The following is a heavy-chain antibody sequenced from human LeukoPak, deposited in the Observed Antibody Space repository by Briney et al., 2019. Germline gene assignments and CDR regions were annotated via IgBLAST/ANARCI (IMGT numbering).Heavy chain of an antibody. D-gene: IGHD3-22*01. CDR2: INPSGGST. Sequence: ASVNVSCKASGYTFTSYYMHWVRQAPGQGLEWMGIINPSGGSTSYAQKFQGRVTMTRDTSTSTVYMELSSLRSEDTAVYYCARGQGYYDSSGYYNRPPHFDYWGQGTLVTVSS. J-gene: IGHJ4*02. CDR3: ARGQGYYDSSGYYNRPPHFDY. V-gene: IGHV1-46*01. CDR1: GYTFTSYY.